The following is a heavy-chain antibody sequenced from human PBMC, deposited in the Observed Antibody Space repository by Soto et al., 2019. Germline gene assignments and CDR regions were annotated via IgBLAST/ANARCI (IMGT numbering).Heavy chain of an antibody. CDR3: ASSYGSGYRAFDY. J-gene: IGHJ4*02. CDR1: GGTFSSYA. V-gene: IGHV1-69*06. Sequence: SVKVSCMASGGTFSSYAISWVRQAPGQGLEWMGGIIPIFGTANYAQKFQGRVTMTADKSTSTAYMELSSLRSEDTAIYYCASSYGSGYRAFDYWGQGALVTVSS. D-gene: IGHD3-10*01. CDR2: IIPIFGTA.